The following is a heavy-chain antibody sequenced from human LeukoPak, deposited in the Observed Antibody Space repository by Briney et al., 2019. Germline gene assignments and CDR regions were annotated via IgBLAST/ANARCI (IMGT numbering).Heavy chain of an antibody. J-gene: IGHJ5*02. Sequence: SETLSLTCCVSGVALSGYYWRWIRQPPGKALPWIAFIDYSGDTNSNPSLKSRVTLSVDTSKSQCSLRLNSVTAADTAFYYCARHPPGLRYFDPWGQGTLVTVSP. CDR2: IDYSGDT. D-gene: IGHD3-9*01. CDR3: ARHPPGLRYFDP. V-gene: IGHV4-59*08. CDR1: GVALSGYY.